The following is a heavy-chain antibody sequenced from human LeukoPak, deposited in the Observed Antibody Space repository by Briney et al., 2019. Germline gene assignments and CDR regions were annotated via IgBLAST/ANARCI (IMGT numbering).Heavy chain of an antibody. Sequence: GGSLRLSCAASGFTFSTYSMNWVRQAPGKGLEWVASITSPVGHIYYADSLKGRITISRDNAKSSLYLQMNSLRVEDTAVYYCATDGQSSGWYGFDYWGQGTLVTVSS. CDR1: GFTFSTYS. CDR3: ATDGQSSGWYGFDY. CDR2: ITSPVGHI. D-gene: IGHD6-19*01. V-gene: IGHV3-21*01. J-gene: IGHJ4*02.